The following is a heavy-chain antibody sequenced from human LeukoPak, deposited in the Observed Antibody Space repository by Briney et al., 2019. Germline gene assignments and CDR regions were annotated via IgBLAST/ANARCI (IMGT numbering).Heavy chain of an antibody. D-gene: IGHD2-2*02. CDR1: GGSFSGYY. J-gene: IGHJ6*03. Sequence: SETLSLTCAVYGGSFSGYYWSWIRQPPGKGLEWIGEINHSGSTNYNPSLKRRVTISVDTSKNQFSLKLSSVTAADTAVYYCARGKYCSSTSCYSSWSYYYYYMDVWGKGTTVTVSS. CDR2: INHSGST. CDR3: ARGKYCSSTSCYSSWSYYYYYMDV. V-gene: IGHV4-34*01.